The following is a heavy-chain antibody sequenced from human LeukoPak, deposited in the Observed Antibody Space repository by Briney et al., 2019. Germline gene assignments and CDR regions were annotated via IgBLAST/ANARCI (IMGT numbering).Heavy chain of an antibody. D-gene: IGHD1-14*01. J-gene: IGHJ4*02. CDR3: ARVAANRSYFDY. CDR2: IYTSGST. V-gene: IGHV4-4*07. Sequence: SETLSLTRTVSGGSISSYYWSWIRQPAGKGLEWIGRIYTSGSTNYNPSLKSRVTMSVDTSKNQFSLKLSSVTAADTAVYYCARVAANRSYFDYWGQGTLVTVSS. CDR1: GGSISSYY.